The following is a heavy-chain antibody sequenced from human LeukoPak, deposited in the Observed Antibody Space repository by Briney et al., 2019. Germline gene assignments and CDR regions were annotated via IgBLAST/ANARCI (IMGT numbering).Heavy chain of an antibody. J-gene: IGHJ4*02. D-gene: IGHD5-24*01. Sequence: SETLSLTCTVSGGSISSYYWSWIRQPPGKGLEWIGYIYYSGSTNYNPSLKSRVTISVDTSKNQFSLKLSSVTAADTAVYYCARAVRDGYSYYFDYWGQGTLVTVSS. CDR3: ARAVRDGYSYYFDY. V-gene: IGHV4-59*08. CDR1: GGSISSYY. CDR2: IYYSGST.